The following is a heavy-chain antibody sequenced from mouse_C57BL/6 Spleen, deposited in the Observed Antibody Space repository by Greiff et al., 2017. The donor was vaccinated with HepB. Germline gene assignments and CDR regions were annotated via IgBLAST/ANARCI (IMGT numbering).Heavy chain of an antibody. V-gene: IGHV2-2*01. CDR2: IWSGGST. Sequence: VQLQQSGPGLVQPSQSLSITCTVSGFSLTSYGVHWVRQSPGKGLEWLGVIWSGGSTDYNAAFISRLSISKDNSKSQVFFKMNSLQADDTAIYYCARNRDRYFDVWGTGTTVTVSS. D-gene: IGHD3-3*01. CDR3: ARNRDRYFDV. J-gene: IGHJ1*03. CDR1: GFSLTSYG.